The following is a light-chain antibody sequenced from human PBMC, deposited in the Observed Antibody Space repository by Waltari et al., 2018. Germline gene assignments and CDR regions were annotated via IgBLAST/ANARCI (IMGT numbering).Light chain of an antibody. J-gene: IGLJ2*01. V-gene: IGLV1-40*01. CDR1: SSNIGAGYD. Sequence: QSGLTQPPSVSGAPVQRVTIPCTGSSSNIGAGYDVHWYQLLPGTAPKLLLYATSNRPSGVPDRVSGSKSGTAASLAITGLQPEDESDYYCQSYDSSLSGSLFGGGTKLTVL. CDR3: QSYDSSLSGSL. CDR2: ATS.